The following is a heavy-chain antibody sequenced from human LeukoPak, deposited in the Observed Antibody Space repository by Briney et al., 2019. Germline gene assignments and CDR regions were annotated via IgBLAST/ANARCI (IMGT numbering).Heavy chain of an antibody. Sequence: ASVKVSCKASGYTFTDYYMHWVRQAPGQGLEWMGWINPNSGGTNYAQKFQGRVTMTRDTSISTAYMELSKLRSDDTAVYFCAAERELISWGQGTLDTVSS. CDR1: GYTFTDYY. J-gene: IGHJ5*02. D-gene: IGHD1-26*01. CDR3: AAERELIS. V-gene: IGHV1-2*02. CDR2: INPNSGGT.